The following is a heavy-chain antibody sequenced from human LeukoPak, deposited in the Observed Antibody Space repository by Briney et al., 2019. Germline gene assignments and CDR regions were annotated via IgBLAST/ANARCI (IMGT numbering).Heavy chain of an antibody. CDR3: AASIAAAGTNGMDV. CDR2: FDPEDGET. D-gene: IGHD6-13*01. CDR1: GYTPTELS. V-gene: IGHV1-24*01. Sequence: ASVKVSCKVSGYTPTELSMHWVRQAPGKGLEWMRGFDPEDGETIYAQKFQGRVTMTEDTSTDTAYMELSSLRSEDTALYYCAASIAAAGTNGMDVWGQGTTVTVSS. J-gene: IGHJ6*02.